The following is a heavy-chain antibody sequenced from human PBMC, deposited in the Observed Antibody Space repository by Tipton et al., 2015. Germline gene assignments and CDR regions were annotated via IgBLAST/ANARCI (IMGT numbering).Heavy chain of an antibody. J-gene: IGHJ4*02. CDR3: ARGTPFRF. D-gene: IGHD2-15*01. V-gene: IGHV4-39*01. Sequence: TLSLTCTVSGDSISSGSYHWAWIRQPPGKGLEYIGNVYHLGGTLYNPSLQSRVNISIDTSKNQFFLKMDSVTAADTAVYYCARGTPFRFWGRGTLVTVSS. CDR1: GDSISSGSYH. CDR2: VYHLGGT.